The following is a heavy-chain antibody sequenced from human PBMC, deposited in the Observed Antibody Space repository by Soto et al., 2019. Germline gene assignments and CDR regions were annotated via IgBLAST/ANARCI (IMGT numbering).Heavy chain of an antibody. Sequence: QVQLVQSGGGLVKPGGSLRLSCAASGFKFSDYFMSWIRQTPGKGLEHLSFINSASTNIYYADSVRGRFTISRDNVNNFLYLQMESLRLEDTAVYFCATSRVFDFWGQGDLVTVSS. J-gene: IGHJ4*02. V-gene: IGHV3-11*01. CDR3: ATSRVFDF. CDR2: INSASTNI. CDR1: GFKFSDYF.